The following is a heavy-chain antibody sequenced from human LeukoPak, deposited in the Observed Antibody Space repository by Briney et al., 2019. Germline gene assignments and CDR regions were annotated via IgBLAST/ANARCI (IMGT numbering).Heavy chain of an antibody. CDR1: GGSISSSF. Sequence: SETLSLTCTVSGGSISSSFWSWIRQPPGKGLEWIGYVYYSGSTNYNPSLKSRVTISVDTPKNQFSLKLSSVTAADTAVYYCARPSRDGYRYTFDYWGQGTLVTVSS. V-gene: IGHV4-59*01. CDR3: ARPSRDGYRYTFDY. CDR2: VYYSGST. D-gene: IGHD5-24*01. J-gene: IGHJ4*02.